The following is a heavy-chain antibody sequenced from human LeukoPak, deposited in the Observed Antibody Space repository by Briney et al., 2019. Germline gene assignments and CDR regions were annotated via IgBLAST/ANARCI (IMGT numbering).Heavy chain of an antibody. J-gene: IGHJ6*02. CDR1: GGTFSSYA. V-gene: IGHV1-69*04. D-gene: IGHD3-9*01. Sequence: GASVRVSCKASGGTFSSYAISWVRQAPGQGLEWMGRIIPILGIANYAQKFQGRVTITADKSTSTAYMELSSLRSEDTAVYYCARGNRITIPYGMDVWGQGTTVTVSS. CDR2: IIPILGIA. CDR3: ARGNRITIPYGMDV.